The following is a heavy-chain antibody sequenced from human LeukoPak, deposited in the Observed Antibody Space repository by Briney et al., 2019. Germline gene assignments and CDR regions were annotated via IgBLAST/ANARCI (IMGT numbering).Heavy chain of an antibody. Sequence: RGSLRLSCAASGFTVSSNYMGWVRQAPGKGLEWVSVIYSGGDTYYADSVKGRFTISRDNSKNMIYLEMTSLKAEDTAVYYCAKERNLEIAVAGTIFDYWGQGTLVTVSS. J-gene: IGHJ4*02. CDR1: GFTVSSNY. CDR3: AKERNLEIAVAGTIFDY. CDR2: IYSGGDT. V-gene: IGHV3-66*01. D-gene: IGHD6-19*01.